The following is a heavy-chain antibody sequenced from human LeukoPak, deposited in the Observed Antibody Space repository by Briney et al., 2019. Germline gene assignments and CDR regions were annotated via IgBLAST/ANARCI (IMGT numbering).Heavy chain of an antibody. CDR1: GGSISSGGYY. CDR3: ARVGGQDSSSSRHFDY. Sequence: RTSETLSLTCTVSGGSISSGGYYWSWIRQPPGKGLEWIGYIYHSGSTYYNPSLKSRVTISVDRSKNQFSLKLSSVTAADTAVYYCARVGGQDSSSSRHFDYWGQGTLVTVSS. J-gene: IGHJ4*02. V-gene: IGHV4-30-2*01. CDR2: IYHSGST. D-gene: IGHD6-6*01.